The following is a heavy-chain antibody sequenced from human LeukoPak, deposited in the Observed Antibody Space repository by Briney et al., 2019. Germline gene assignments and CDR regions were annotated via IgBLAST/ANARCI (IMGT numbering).Heavy chain of an antibody. V-gene: IGHV4-39*01. D-gene: IGHD1-26*01. CDR1: GGSISSSSYY. J-gene: IGHJ5*02. Sequence: SETLSLTCTVSGGSISSSSYYWGWIRQPPGKGLEWIGSIYYSGSTYYNPSLKSRVTISVDTSKNQFSLKLSSVTAADTAVYYCARPSGSYSRWFDPWSQGTLVTVSS. CDR3: ARPSGSYSRWFDP. CDR2: IYYSGST.